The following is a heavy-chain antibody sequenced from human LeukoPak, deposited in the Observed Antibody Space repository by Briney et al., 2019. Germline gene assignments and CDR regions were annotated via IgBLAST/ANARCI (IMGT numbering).Heavy chain of an antibody. CDR2: IIPIFGIA. CDR1: GGTFSSYA. D-gene: IGHD2-2*01. J-gene: IGHJ6*02. Sequence: SVKVSCKASGGTFSSYAISWVRQAPGQGLEWMGRIIPIFGIANYAQKFQGRVTITADKSTSTAYMELSSLRSEDTAVYYCASPLEDIVVVPAAHPEYYYYYGLDVWGQGTTVTVSS. V-gene: IGHV1-69*04. CDR3: ASPLEDIVVVPAAHPEYYYYYGLDV.